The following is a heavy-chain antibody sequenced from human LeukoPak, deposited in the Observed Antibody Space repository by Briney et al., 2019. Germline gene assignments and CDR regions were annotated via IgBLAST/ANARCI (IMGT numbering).Heavy chain of an antibody. CDR2: IYPDSGGT. V-gene: IGHV1-2*02. CDR3: ARGRSDYYLDS. J-gene: IGHJ4*02. CDR1: GYTFTDYY. Sequence: ASVKVSCKASGYTFTDYYVHWVRQAPGHGLEWMGWIYPDSGGTNYAQKFQGRVTTTRDTSISTAYMGLSRLTSDDTAVYYCARGRSDYYLDSWGQGTLVTVSS. D-gene: IGHD3-10*01.